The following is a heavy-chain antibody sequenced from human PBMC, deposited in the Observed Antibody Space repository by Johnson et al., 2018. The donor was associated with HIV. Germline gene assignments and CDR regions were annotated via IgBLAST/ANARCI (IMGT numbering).Heavy chain of an antibody. CDR3: AKAPRPPGAFDI. J-gene: IGHJ3*02. CDR1: GFTISSYA. CDR2: ITDSGGST. V-gene: IGHV3-23*04. Sequence: VQLVESGGGLVQPGGSLSLSCAASGFTISSYAMSWVRQAPGKGLEWVSSITDSGGSTYYADSVKGRFTISRDNSKNTLYLQMNSLRAEDTAVYYCAKAPRPPGAFDIWGQGTMVTVSS.